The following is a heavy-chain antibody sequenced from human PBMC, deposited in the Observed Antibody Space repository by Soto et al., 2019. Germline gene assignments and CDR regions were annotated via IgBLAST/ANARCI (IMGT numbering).Heavy chain of an antibody. Sequence: PGGSLRLSCAASGFTFSSYAMSWVRQDPGMGVEWVSGIDGSGRNTYYADSVKGRFTISRDNSKNTRSVQMDSLRVEDTALYYCAKDGGSVGSGGTCYFQASDYWGQGTLFTVSS. CDR2: IDGSGRNT. D-gene: IGHD2-21*02. CDR1: GFTFSSYA. CDR3: AKDGGSVGSGGTCYFQASDY. V-gene: IGHV3-23*01. J-gene: IGHJ4*02.